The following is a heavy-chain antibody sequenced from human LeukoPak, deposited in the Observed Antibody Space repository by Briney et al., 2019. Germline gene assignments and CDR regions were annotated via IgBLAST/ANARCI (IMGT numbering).Heavy chain of an antibody. CDR1: GFTFSSYG. CDR2: IRYDGSNK. Sequence: QPGGSLRLSCAASGFTFSSYGMHWVRQAPGKGLEWVAFIRYDGSNKYYADSVKGRFTISRDNAKNALYLQMNSLRVEETAIYYCARGDYYDTSGKYVDAFDVWGQGTMVTVSS. J-gene: IGHJ3*01. CDR3: ARGDYYDTSGKYVDAFDV. D-gene: IGHD3-22*01. V-gene: IGHV3-30*02.